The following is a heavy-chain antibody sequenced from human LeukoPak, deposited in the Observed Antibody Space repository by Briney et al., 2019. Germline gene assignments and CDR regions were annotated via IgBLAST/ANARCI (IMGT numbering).Heavy chain of an antibody. CDR2: INPNTGGT. D-gene: IGHD6-6*01. J-gene: IGHJ4*02. CDR1: GYTFSDYY. Sequence: ASVKVSCKASGYTFSDYYMHWVRQAPGQGLEWMGWINPNTGGTDYAQRFQGRVTMTRDTSISTAYLELSRLRSDDTAVYYCARDSSAARYTYWGQGTLVTVSS. CDR3: ARDSSAARYTY. V-gene: IGHV1-2*02.